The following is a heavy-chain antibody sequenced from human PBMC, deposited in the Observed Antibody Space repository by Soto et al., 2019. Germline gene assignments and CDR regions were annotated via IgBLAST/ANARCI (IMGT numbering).Heavy chain of an antibody. Sequence: QVQLVESGGGVVQPGSSLRLSCAPSGFTFSSYGMHWVRQAPGKGLEWVAVISYDGSNKYYADSVKRRFTISRDNSKNTLYLQMNSLRAEGTAVYYCASCCGSGGSCRDDWGQGTLVRVSS. J-gene: IGHJ4*02. CDR2: ISYDGSNK. CDR1: GFTFSSYG. CDR3: ASCCGSGGSCRDD. D-gene: IGHD2-15*01. V-gene: IGHV3-30*03.